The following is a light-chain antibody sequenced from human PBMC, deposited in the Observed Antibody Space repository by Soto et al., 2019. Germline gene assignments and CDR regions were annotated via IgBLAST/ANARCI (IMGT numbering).Light chain of an antibody. V-gene: IGLV2-23*01. CDR3: CSYAGTNTFV. J-gene: IGLJ1*01. Sequence: QSALTQPASVSGSPGQSITISCTGTSSDVGSYNLVSWYQQHPGKAPKLMIYEGNKRPSGVSNRFSGSKSANTASLTISGFQTEDEADYYCCSYAGTNTFVFGTGTKLTGL. CDR1: SSDVGSYNL. CDR2: EGN.